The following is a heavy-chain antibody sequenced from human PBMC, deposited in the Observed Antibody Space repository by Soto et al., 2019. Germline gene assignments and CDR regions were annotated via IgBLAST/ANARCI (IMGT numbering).Heavy chain of an antibody. CDR1: GFNLTTYT. J-gene: IGHJ4*02. V-gene: IGHV3-21*01. CDR3: ARERGGYFHDD. D-gene: IGHD1-26*01. CDR2: MISASRNV. Sequence: GGSLRLSCSASGFNLTTYTINWVRQAPGKGLEWVSSMISASRNVNYADSVKGRFSVSRDNAENSVYLQMNFLRAEDTAVYYCARERGGYFHDDWGQGALVTVSS.